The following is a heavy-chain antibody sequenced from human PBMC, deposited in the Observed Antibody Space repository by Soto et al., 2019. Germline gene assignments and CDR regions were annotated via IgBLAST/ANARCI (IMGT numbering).Heavy chain of an antibody. V-gene: IGHV1-69*02. D-gene: IGHD2-21*02. CDR1: GSTFSSYT. CDR2: IIPVLGVT. CDR3: ARRRYCGADCYSKYYYGMDV. Sequence: QVQLVQSGAEVKKPGSSVRVSCQASGSTFSSYTVSWVRQAPGQGLEWMGRIIPVLGVTNYAPKFKGRVTITADKSKTTAYMELISLSSGDTAVYYCARRRYCGADCYSKYYYGMDVWGQGTSVTVSS. J-gene: IGHJ6*02.